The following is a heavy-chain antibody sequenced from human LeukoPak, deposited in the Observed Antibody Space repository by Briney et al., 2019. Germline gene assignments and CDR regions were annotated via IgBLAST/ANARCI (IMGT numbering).Heavy chain of an antibody. CDR3: ARGGHNYGR. CDR2: IYYTGST. Sequence: SETLSLTCTVSGGSISSYYWSWIRQPPGKGLEWIGYIYYTGSTNYNPSLKSRVTISVDTSKNQFSLKLSSVTAADTALYYCARGGHNYGRWGQGTLVTVSS. J-gene: IGHJ4*02. CDR1: GGSISSYY. D-gene: IGHD5-18*01. V-gene: IGHV4-59*01.